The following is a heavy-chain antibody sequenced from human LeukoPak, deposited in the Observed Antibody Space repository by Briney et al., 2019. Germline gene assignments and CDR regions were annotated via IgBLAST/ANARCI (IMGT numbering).Heavy chain of an antibody. J-gene: IGHJ3*01. CDR3: AKDHRGYAWELPNDAFDV. V-gene: IGHV3-30-3*01. CDR2: ISSDGINK. D-gene: IGHD1-26*01. Sequence: GGSLRLSCAASGFTFRNYPMHWVRQAPGKGLEWVAVISSDGINKYYADSVKGRFTISRDNSKNTLYLQMNSLRAEDTAVYYCAKDHRGYAWELPNDAFDVWGQGTVVTVSS. CDR1: GFTFRNYP.